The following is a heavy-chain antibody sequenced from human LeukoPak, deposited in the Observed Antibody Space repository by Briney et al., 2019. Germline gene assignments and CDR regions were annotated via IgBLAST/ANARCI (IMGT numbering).Heavy chain of an antibody. J-gene: IGHJ4*02. D-gene: IGHD5-12*01. CDR2: ISSSSGYI. CDR1: GFTCSSYS. Sequence: PGGPLRLPCAASGFTCSSYSMICPPQAPGKGLVGLSSISSSSGYIYYADSVKGRFTISRDNAKNSLYLQMNSLRAEDTAVYYCAGLEYSGYGSRGYWGQGTLVTVSS. V-gene: IGHV3-21*01. CDR3: AGLEYSGYGSRGY.